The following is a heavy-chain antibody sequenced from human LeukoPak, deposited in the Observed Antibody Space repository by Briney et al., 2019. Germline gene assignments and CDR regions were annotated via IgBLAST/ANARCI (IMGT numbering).Heavy chain of an antibody. CDR3: ARDLKRYCSGGSCSDFDY. V-gene: IGHV3-11*04. Sequence: AGGSLRLPCAASGFTFSDYYMSWIRQAPGKGLEWVSYISSSGSTIYYADSVKGRFAISRDNAKNSLYLQMNSLRAEDTAVYYCARDLKRYCSGGSCSDFDYWGQGTLVTVSS. CDR2: ISSSGSTI. CDR1: GFTFSDYY. J-gene: IGHJ4*02. D-gene: IGHD2-15*01.